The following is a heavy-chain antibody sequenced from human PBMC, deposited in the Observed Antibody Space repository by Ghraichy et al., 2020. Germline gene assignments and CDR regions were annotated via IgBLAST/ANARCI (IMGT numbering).Heavy chain of an antibody. V-gene: IGHV3-48*02. Sequence: SCAASGFTFSSHSMNWVRQAPGKGLEWVSHLSSSSSIIYYADSVKGRFTISRDNANNSLYLQMNSLRDEDTAVYYCVRVPLISTKYYFDYWGQGTLVTVSS. D-gene: IGHD2-8*01. CDR2: LSSSSSII. CDR1: GFTFSSHS. J-gene: IGHJ4*02. CDR3: VRVPLISTKYYFDY.